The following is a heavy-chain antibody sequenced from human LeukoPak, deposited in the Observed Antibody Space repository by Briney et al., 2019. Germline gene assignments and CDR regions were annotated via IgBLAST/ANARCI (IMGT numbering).Heavy chain of an antibody. CDR2: ISSSSSYI. CDR3: ARDEWGDAFDI. D-gene: IGHD1-26*01. CDR1: GFTFSSYS. J-gene: IGHJ3*02. Sequence: GGSLRLSCAASGFTFSSYSMNWVRQAPGKGLEWVSSISSSSSYIHSADSVRGRFTISRDNAKNSLFPQMNSLRAEDTAVYHCARDEWGDAFDIWGQGTMVTVFS. V-gene: IGHV3-21*01.